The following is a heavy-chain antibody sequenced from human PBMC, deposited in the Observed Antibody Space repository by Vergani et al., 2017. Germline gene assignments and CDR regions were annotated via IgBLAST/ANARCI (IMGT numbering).Heavy chain of an antibody. D-gene: IGHD1-7*01. CDR1: GFSLNTRGVS. J-gene: IGHJ6*03. CDR3: VYRKTECGTTGXFYTFYYYYYMDV. CDR2: IYWNDDQ. V-gene: IGHV2-5*04. Sequence: QITLKESGPTLVKPTQTLTLTCTFSGFSLNTRGVSVAWIRQPPGKALDLLALIYWNDDQHYSPSLNNRVTITKDTSKNQVVLTMTNMDYVDTGNYYCVYRKTECGTTGXFYTFYYYYYMDVWGKGTTVTVSS.